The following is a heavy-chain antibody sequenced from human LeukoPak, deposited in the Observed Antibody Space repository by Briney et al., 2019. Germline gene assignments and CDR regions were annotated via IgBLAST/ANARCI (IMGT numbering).Heavy chain of an antibody. D-gene: IGHD3-3*01. Sequence: ETLSLTCTVSGGSISSRAYYWGWVRQSPGKGLEWFSAISGSGGSTYYSDSVKGRFTISRDNSKNTLYLQMNSLRAEDTAVYYCAKAETIFGVVIIGKVLDYWGQGTLVTVSS. CDR3: AKAETIFGVVIIGKVLDY. J-gene: IGHJ4*02. V-gene: IGHV3-23*01. CDR2: ISGSGGST. CDR1: GGSISSRAYY.